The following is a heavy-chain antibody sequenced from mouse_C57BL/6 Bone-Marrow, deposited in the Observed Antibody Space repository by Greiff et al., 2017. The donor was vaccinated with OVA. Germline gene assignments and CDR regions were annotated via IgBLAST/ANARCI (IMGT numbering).Heavy chain of an antibody. V-gene: IGHV14-4*01. CDR2: IDPENGDT. CDR3: TTYRY. CDR1: GFNIKDDY. Sequence: EVKLMESGAELVRPGASVKLSCTASGFNIKDDYMHWVKERPEQGLEWIGWIDPENGDTEYASKFQGKATITADTSSKTVYLHLSSLTSEDTAVYYCTTYRYRGQGNTLTVSS. J-gene: IGHJ2*01.